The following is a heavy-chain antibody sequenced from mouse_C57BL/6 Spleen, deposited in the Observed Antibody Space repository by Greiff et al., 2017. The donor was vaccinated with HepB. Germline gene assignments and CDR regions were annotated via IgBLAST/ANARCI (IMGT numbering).Heavy chain of an antibody. D-gene: IGHD2-2*01. V-gene: IGHV1-64*01. CDR1: GYTFTSYW. Sequence: QVQLQQPGAELVKPGASVKLSCKASGYTFTSYWMHWVKQRPGQGLEWIGMIHPNSGSTNYNEKFKSKATLTVYKSSSTAYMQLSSLTSEDSAVYYCAGYGYDRGCAYWGQGTLVTVSA. CDR3: AGYGYDRGCAY. CDR2: IHPNSGST. J-gene: IGHJ3*01.